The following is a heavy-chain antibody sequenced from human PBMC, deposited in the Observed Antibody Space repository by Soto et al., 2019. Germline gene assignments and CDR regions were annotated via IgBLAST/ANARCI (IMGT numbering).Heavy chain of an antibody. CDR1: GFTFSSYA. D-gene: IGHD6-19*01. V-gene: IGHV3-23*01. J-gene: IGHJ4*02. CDR3: AKREYSTGWYADY. Sequence: PGGSLRLSCAASGFTFSSYAMSWVRQAPGKGLEWVSAISGSGGSTYYADSVKGRFTISRDNSKNTLYLEMNSLRAEDTAIYYCAKREYSTGWYADYWGQGTLVTVSS. CDR2: ISGSGGST.